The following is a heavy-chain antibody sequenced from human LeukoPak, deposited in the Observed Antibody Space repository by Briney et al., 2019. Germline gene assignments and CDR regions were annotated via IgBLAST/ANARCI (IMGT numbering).Heavy chain of an antibody. J-gene: IGHJ4*02. CDR3: ARDPRGSGADY. CDR1: GYTFTGYY. Sequence: ASVKVSCKASGYTFTGYYMHWVRQAPGQGLEWMGWINPNSGGTNYAQKFQGRVTMTRDTSISTAYMELSSLRDEDTAVYYCARDPRGSGADYWGQGTLVTVSS. D-gene: IGHD3-10*01. CDR2: INPNSGGT. V-gene: IGHV1-2*02.